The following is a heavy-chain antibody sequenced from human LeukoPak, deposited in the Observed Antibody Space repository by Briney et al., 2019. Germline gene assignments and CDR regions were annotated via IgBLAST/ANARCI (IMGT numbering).Heavy chain of an antibody. J-gene: IGHJ4*02. Sequence: GSLRLSCAASAFTVSSNYMSWVRQAPGKGLEWVSIIYSNGNTYYADSVKGRFTISRDNSKNTLYLQMNSLRAEDTAVYYCAGDASGSIDYWGQGTLVTVSS. D-gene: IGHD3-10*01. CDR2: IYSNGNT. CDR1: AFTVSSNY. V-gene: IGHV3-53*01. CDR3: AGDASGSIDY.